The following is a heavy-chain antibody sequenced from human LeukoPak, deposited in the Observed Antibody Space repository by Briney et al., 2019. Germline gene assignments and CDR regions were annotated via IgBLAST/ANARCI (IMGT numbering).Heavy chain of an antibody. V-gene: IGHV1-8*01. J-gene: IGHJ4*02. CDR2: MNPNSGNT. D-gene: IGHD6-13*01. Sequence: ASVKVSCKASGYSFTSYDINWVRQATGQGLEWMGWMNPNSGNTGSAQKFQGRVTMTRNTSISTAYMELSNLRSEDTTVYYCARRVAAGGTCMGYWGQGTLVTVSS. CDR3: ARRVAAGGTCMGY. CDR1: GYSFTSYD.